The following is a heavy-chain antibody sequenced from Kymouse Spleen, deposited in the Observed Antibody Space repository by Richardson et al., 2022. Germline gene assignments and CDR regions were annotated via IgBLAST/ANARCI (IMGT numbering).Heavy chain of an antibody. D-gene: IGHD5-18,IGHD5-18*01. CDR2: IRSKANSYAT. J-gene: IGHJ4*02. CDR1: GFTFSGSA. CDR3: TRHEDTAMAHFDY. V-gene: IGHV3-73*02. Sequence: EVQLVESGGGLVQPGGSLKLSCAASGFTFSGSAMHWVRQASGKGLEWVGRIRSKANSYATAYAASVKGRFTISRDDSKNTAYLQMNSLKTEDTAVYYCTRHEDTAMAHFDYWGQGTLVTVSS.